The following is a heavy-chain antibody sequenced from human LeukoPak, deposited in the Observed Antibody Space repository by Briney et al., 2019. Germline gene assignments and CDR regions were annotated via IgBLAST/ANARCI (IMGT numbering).Heavy chain of an antibody. CDR1: GGSISSGSYY. CDR3: ARETSKWWFDP. J-gene: IGHJ5*02. CDR2: IYTSGST. V-gene: IGHV4-61*02. Sequence: PSETLSLTCTVSGGSISSGSYYWSWIRQPAGKGLEWIGRIYTSGSTNYNPSLKSRVTMSVDTSKNQFSLKLSSVTAADTAVYYCARETSKWWFDPWGQGTLVTVSS. D-gene: IGHD1-7*01.